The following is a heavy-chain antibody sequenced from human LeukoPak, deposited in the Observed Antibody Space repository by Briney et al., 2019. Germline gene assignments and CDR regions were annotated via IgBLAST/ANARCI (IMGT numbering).Heavy chain of an antibody. CDR2: IIPIFGTA. V-gene: IGHV1-69*01. CDR1: GGTFSSYA. D-gene: IGHD6-19*01. CDR3: ARWSIAVAGIDY. Sequence: SVKVSCKASGGTFSSYANSWVRQAPGQGLEWMGGIIPIFGTANYAQKFQGRVTITADESTSTAYMELSSLRSEDTAVYYCARWSIAVAGIDYWGQGTLVTVSS. J-gene: IGHJ4*02.